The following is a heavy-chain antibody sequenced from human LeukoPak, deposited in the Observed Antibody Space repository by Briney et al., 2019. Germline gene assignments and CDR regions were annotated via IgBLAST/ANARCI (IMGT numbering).Heavy chain of an antibody. CDR2: IYPGDSDT. D-gene: IGHD4-23*01. Sequence: PGESLQISCQGSGYSFTTYWIGWVRRMPGKGLEWMAIIYPGDSDTRYSPSFQGQVTISADKSISTAYLQWSSLKASDTAMYYCARQYYGDNSGFDYWGQGTPVTVSS. CDR3: ARQYYGDNSGFDY. J-gene: IGHJ4*02. CDR1: GYSFTTYW. V-gene: IGHV5-51*01.